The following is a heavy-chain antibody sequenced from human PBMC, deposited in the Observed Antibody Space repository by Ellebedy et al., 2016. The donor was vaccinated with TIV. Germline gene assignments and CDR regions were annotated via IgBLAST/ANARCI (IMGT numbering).Heavy chain of an antibody. V-gene: IGHV3-30*03. Sequence: GESLKISCAASGFTFSSYGMHWVRQAPGKGLEWVAVISYDGSNKYYADSVKGRFTISRDNSKNTLYLQMNSLRAEDTAVYYCAREVDNGDYWGQGTLVTVSS. CDR1: GFTFSSYG. J-gene: IGHJ4*02. CDR3: AREVDNGDY. CDR2: ISYDGSNK. D-gene: IGHD2-8*01.